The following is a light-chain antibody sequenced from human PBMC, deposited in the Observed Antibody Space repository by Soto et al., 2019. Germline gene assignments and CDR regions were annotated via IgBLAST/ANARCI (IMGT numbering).Light chain of an antibody. J-gene: IGLJ2*01. Sequence: QSVLTQPPSVSGTPGQRVTISCSGSSSNIGRNTVNWYQQFPPGTAPKLLIYNDNERPSGVPDRFSGSKSGASASLAISGLQSEDEADYYCAAWDDSLNGYVVFGGGTQLTVL. V-gene: IGLV1-44*01. CDR1: SSNIGRNT. CDR3: AAWDDSLNGYVV. CDR2: NDN.